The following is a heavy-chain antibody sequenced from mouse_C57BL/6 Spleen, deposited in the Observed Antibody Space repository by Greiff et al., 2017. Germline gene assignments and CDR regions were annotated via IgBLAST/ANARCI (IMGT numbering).Heavy chain of an antibody. D-gene: IGHD2-5*01. Sequence: QVQLQQSGAELMKPGASVKLSCKATGYTFTGYWIEWVKQRPGHGLEWIGEILPGSGSTNYNEKFKGKATFTADTSSNTAYMQLSSLTTDDSANYYGAHMDSNYHWFAYWGQGTLVTVSA. CDR2: ILPGSGST. CDR3: AHMDSNYHWFAY. J-gene: IGHJ3*01. V-gene: IGHV1-9*01. CDR1: GYTFTGYW.